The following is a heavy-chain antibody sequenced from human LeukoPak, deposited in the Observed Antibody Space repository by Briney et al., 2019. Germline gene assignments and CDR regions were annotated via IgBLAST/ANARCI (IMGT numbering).Heavy chain of an antibody. V-gene: IGHV3-66*01. Sequence: GGSLRLSCAASGFTFSSHWMSWVRQAPGKGLEWVSVIYSGGSTYYADSVKGRFTISRDNSKNTLYLQMNSLRAEDTAVYYCAKAPTPFVPAVFDYWGQGTLVTVSS. CDR3: AKAPTPFVPAVFDY. D-gene: IGHD2-2*01. CDR1: GFTFSSHW. J-gene: IGHJ4*02. CDR2: IYSGGST.